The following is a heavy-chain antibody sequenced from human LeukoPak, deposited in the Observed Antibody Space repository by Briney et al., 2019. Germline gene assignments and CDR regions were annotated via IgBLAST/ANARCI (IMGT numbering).Heavy chain of an antibody. J-gene: IGHJ4*02. D-gene: IGHD6-13*01. CDR2: IYYSGST. Sequence: PSEPLSLTCTVSGGSTSSYYWSWLRQTPGKGLGWIGDIYYSGSTNYNPSLKSRVTISVDTSKNQFSLKLSSVTAADTAVYYCARHTDIAPLSSLKYWGQGTLVTVSS. CDR1: GGSTSSYY. CDR3: ARHTDIAPLSSLKY. V-gene: IGHV4-59*08.